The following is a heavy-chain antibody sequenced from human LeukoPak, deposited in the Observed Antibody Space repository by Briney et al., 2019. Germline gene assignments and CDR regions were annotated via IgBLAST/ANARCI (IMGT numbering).Heavy chain of an antibody. CDR1: GYTFTGYY. CDR2: INPNSGGT. CDR3: ARDPPASSSGWYGNY. Sequence: ASVKVSCKASGYTFTGYYMHWVRQAPGQGLEWMGWINPNSGGTNYAQKFQGRVTMTTDTSTSTAYMELSRLRSDDTAVYYCARDPPASSSGWYGNYWGQGTLVTVSS. J-gene: IGHJ4*02. D-gene: IGHD6-19*01. V-gene: IGHV1-2*02.